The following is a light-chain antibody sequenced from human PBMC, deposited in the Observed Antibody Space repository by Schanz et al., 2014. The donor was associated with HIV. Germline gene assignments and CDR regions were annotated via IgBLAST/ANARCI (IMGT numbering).Light chain of an antibody. V-gene: IGLV7-46*01. CDR2: DTS. J-gene: IGLJ2*01. Sequence: QAVVTQEPSLTVSPGGTVTLTCGSSTGAVTSGHYPYWFQQKPGQAPRTLIYDTSNKHSWTPARFSGSLLGGKAALTLSGAQPEDEAEYYCLLSYGGARLVRFGGGTKLTVL. CDR1: TGAVTSGHY. CDR3: LLSYGGARLVR.